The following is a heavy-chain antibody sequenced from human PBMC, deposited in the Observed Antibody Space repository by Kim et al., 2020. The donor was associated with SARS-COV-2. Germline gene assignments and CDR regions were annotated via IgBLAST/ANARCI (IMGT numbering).Heavy chain of an antibody. J-gene: IGHJ4*02. V-gene: IGHV6-1*01. Sequence: SQTLSLTCAISGDSVSSNSAAWTWIRQSPSRGLEWLGRTYYRFKWYNDYALSVKSRITINPDTSKNQFSLQLNSVTPKDTADDYCARIGGRCQGYDYLGQGTLVTVSS. CDR3: ARIGGRCQGYDY. CDR1: GDSVSSNSAA. D-gene: IGHD2-15*01. CDR2: TYYRFKWYN.